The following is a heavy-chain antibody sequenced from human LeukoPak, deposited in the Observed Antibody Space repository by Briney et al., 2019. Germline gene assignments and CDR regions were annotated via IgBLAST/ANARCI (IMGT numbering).Heavy chain of an antibody. D-gene: IGHD3/OR15-3a*01. CDR3: ARAFRPASDPHDFYDF. CDR2: ISSSSGTI. CDR1: GFTFSRYS. V-gene: IGHV3-48*01. Sequence: PGGSLRLSCAASGFTFSRYSMNWVRQAPGKGLEWISYISSSSGTIYYADSVKGRFTISRDNSKNTMYLQMGSLRPEDMGVYYCARAFRPASDPHDFYDFWGRGTTVTVSS. J-gene: IGHJ3*01.